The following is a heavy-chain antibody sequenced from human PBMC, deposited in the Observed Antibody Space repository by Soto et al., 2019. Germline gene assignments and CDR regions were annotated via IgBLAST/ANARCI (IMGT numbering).Heavy chain of an antibody. Sequence: GASVKVSCKASVYTFTSYAMHWVRQAPGQRLEWMGWINAGNGNTKYSQKFQGRVTITTDTSTSTAYMELRSLRSDDTAVYYCARGGSSWFYYYYGMDVWGQGTTVTVSS. CDR3: ARGGSSWFYYYYGMDV. D-gene: IGHD6-13*01. CDR2: INAGNGNT. CDR1: VYTFTSYA. J-gene: IGHJ6*02. V-gene: IGHV1-3*01.